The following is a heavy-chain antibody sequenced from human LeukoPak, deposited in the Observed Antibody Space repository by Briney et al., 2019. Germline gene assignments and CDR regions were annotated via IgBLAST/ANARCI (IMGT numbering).Heavy chain of an antibody. V-gene: IGHV4-59*01. J-gene: IGHJ4*02. CDR1: GGSISSYY. Sequence: KASETLSLTCTVSGGSISSYYWSWIRQPPGKGLEWIGYIYYSGSTNYNPSLKSRVTISVDTSKNQFSLKLSSVTAADTAVYYCASGSFGDSSGSFDYWGQGTLVTVSS. CDR2: IYYSGST. CDR3: ASGSFGDSSGSFDY. D-gene: IGHD3-22*01.